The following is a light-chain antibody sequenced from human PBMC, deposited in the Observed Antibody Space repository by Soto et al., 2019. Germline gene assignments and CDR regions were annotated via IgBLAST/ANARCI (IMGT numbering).Light chain of an antibody. J-gene: IGKJ3*01. V-gene: IGKV1-27*01. Sequence: DILMPQSPSSLSASVGDRVTITCRASQGTSNYLAWYQQKPGKVPKLLIYAASTFQSGVPSRFSGSGSGTDFTITISGLKAEDVGTYYGRKDNSAARTFGPGTKVDIK. CDR2: AAS. CDR1: QGTSNY. CDR3: RKDNSAART.